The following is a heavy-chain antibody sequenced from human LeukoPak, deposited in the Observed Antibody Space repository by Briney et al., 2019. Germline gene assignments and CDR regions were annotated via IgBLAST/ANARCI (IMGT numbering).Heavy chain of an antibody. V-gene: IGHV4-39*01. CDR2: MSYSGSS. CDR1: GGSISSSNYY. CDR3: ARHLTHPMYYDIPNWFDS. Sequence: PSETLSLTCTVSGGSISSSNYYWGWIRQPPGKGLEWIGSMSYSGSSYYKPTLKSRVTISVDTSKNQIHLKLTSVTAADTAAYYCARHLTHPMYYDIPNWFDSWGQETLVTVSS. J-gene: IGHJ5*01. D-gene: IGHD3-9*01.